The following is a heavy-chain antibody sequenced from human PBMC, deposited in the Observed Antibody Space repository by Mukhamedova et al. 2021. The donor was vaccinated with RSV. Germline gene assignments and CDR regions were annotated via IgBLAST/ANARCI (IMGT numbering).Heavy chain of an antibody. CDR3: ARADVDIVATISQAVDY. Sequence: QDGSEKYYVDSVKGRFTISRDNAKNSLYLQMNSLRAEDTAVYYCARADVDIVATISQAVDYWGQGTLVTVYS. CDR2: QDGSEK. D-gene: IGHD5-12*01. J-gene: IGHJ4*02. V-gene: IGHV3-7*01.